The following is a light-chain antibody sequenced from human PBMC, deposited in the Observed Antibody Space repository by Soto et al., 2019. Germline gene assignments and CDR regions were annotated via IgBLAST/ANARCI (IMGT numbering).Light chain of an antibody. CDR3: QQYNNWPPVT. V-gene: IGKV3-20*01. CDR2: GAS. J-gene: IGKJ4*01. Sequence: EIVLTQSPGTLSLSPGERATLSCRASQSVSSRFLAWYQQKPGQAPRLLMYGASSRATGIPDRFSGTGSGTDFTLTISRLEPEDFAVYYCQQYNNWPPVTFGGGTKLEIK. CDR1: QSVSSRF.